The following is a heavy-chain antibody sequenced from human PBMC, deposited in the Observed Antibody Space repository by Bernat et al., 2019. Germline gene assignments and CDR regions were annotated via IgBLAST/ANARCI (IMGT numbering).Heavy chain of an antibody. V-gene: IGHV5-51*01. D-gene: IGHD3-22*01. CDR1: GYSFTSYW. CDR2: IYPGDSDT. J-gene: IGHJ4*02. CDR3: ARAPPSYYYDSSGYIDY. Sequence: EVQLVQSGAEVKKPGESLKISCKGSGYSFTSYWIGWVRQMPGKGLEWMGIIYPGDSDTRYSPSFQGQVTISADKSISTAYLPWSSLKASDTAMYYCARAPPSYYYDSSGYIDYWGQGTLVTVSS.